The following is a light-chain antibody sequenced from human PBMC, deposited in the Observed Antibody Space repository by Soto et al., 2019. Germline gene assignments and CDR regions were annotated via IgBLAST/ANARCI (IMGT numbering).Light chain of an antibody. V-gene: IGLV1-47*01. Sequence: QSVVTQPPSASGTPGQRVTISCSGSSTNIGSNYVYWYQHLPGTAPKLLIYRNNQWPSGVPDRFSGSKSGTSASLAISGLRSEDEADYYCAVWDDSLSGVVFGGGTKLTVL. CDR2: RNN. J-gene: IGLJ2*01. CDR3: AVWDDSLSGVV. CDR1: STNIGSNY.